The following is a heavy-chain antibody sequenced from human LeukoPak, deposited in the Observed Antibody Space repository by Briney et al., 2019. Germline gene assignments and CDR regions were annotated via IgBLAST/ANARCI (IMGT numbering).Heavy chain of an antibody. CDR2: ISSSSSYI. J-gene: IGHJ4*02. D-gene: IGHD4-17*01. CDR1: GFTFSSYS. CDR3: ARGLRYGDYSSRRGAGYFDY. Sequence: GGSLRLSCAASGFTFSSYSMNWVRQAPGKGLEWVSSISSSSSYIYYADSVKGRFTISRDNAKNSLYLQMNSLRAEDTAVYYCARGLRYGDYSSRRGAGYFDYWGQGTLVTVSS. V-gene: IGHV3-21*01.